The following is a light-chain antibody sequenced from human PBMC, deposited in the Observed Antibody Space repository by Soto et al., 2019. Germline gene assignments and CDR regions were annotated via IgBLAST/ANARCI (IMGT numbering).Light chain of an antibody. V-gene: IGKV1-5*01. CDR3: KQYNSYSPS. CDR1: QSISSW. CDR2: DAS. Sequence: DIQMTQSPSTLSASVGDRVTITCRASQSISSWLAWYQQKPGKAPKLLIYDASSLESGVPSRFSGRGSGTEFTLTIISLQPDDFATYYCKQYNSYSPSFGQGTQLEIK. J-gene: IGKJ2*01.